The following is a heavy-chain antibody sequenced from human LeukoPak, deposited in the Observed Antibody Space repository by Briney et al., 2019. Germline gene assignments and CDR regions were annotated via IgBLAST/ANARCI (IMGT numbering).Heavy chain of an antibody. V-gene: IGHV4-39*01. CDR3: ASKVVVVMTYYLDY. CDR1: GGSISSSSYY. J-gene: IGHJ4*02. CDR2: IYYSGST. Sequence: PSETLSLTCTVSGGSISSSSYYWGWIRQPPGKGLEWIGSIYYSGSTYYNPSLKSRVTISVDTSKNQFSLKLSSVTAADTAVYYCASKVVVVMTYYLDYWGQGTLVTVSS. D-gene: IGHD3-22*01.